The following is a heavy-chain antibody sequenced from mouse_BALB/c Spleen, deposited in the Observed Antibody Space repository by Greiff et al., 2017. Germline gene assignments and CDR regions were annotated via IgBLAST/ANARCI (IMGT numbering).Heavy chain of an antibody. D-gene: IGHD2-14*01. V-gene: IGHV3-2*02. CDR3: ANYRYYFDY. CDR1: GYSITSDYA. Sequence: EVQLQQSGPGLVKPSQSLSLTCTVTGYSITSDYAWNWIRQFPGNKLEWMGYISYSGSTSYNPSLKSRISITRDTSKNQFFLQLNSVTTEDTATYYCANYRYYFDYWGQGTTLTVSS. CDR2: ISYSGST. J-gene: IGHJ2*01.